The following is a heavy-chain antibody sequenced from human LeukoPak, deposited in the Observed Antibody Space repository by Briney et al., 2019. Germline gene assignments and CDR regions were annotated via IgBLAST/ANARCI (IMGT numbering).Heavy chain of an antibody. CDR2: ISSSSSYI. D-gene: IGHD5-12*01. V-gene: IGHV3-21*01. Sequence: GRSLRLSCTASGFTFGDYAMTWVRQAPGKGLEWVSSISSSSSYIYYADSVKGRFTISRDNAKNSLYLQMNSLRAEDTAVYYCARGPSGYHNTGGQGTLVTVSS. CDR3: ARGPSGYHNT. J-gene: IGHJ4*02. CDR1: GFTFGDYA.